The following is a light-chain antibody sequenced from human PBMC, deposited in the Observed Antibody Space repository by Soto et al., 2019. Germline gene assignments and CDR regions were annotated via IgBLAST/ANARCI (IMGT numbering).Light chain of an antibody. J-gene: IGKJ1*01. CDR3: QQYGTSPRT. CDR2: GAS. Sequence: ETVLAQSPGTLSLSPGEGATLSCRASQSVSSNYLAWYQQKPGQAPRLLIYGASSRATGIPDRFSGSGSGTDFTLTLSRLEPEDFAVYYCQQYGTSPRTFGQGTKVDIK. V-gene: IGKV3-20*01. CDR1: QSVSSNY.